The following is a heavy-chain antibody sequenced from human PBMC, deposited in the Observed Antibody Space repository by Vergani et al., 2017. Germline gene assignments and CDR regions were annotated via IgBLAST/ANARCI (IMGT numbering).Heavy chain of an antibody. J-gene: IGHJ6*04. Sequence: QMQLVQSGPEVKKPGTSVKVSCKASGFTFTSSAVQWVRQARGQRLEWIGWIVVGSGNTNYAQKFQERVTITRDMSTSAAYMELSSLRSEDTAVYYCAADYIGVPHISEMDVWGKGTTVTVSS. D-gene: IGHD3-3*01. CDR1: GFTFTSSA. CDR2: IVVGSGNT. V-gene: IGHV1-58*01. CDR3: AADYIGVPHISEMDV.